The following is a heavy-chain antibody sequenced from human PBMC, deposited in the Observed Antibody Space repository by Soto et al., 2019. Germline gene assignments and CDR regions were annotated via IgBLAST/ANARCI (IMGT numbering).Heavy chain of an antibody. CDR3: ARVSAR. CDR2: IYHSGST. V-gene: IGHV4-30-2*01. Sequence: SETLSLTCAFSGGSISSGGYSWSWIRRPPGKGLEWIGYIYHSGSTCYNPSLKSRVTISVDRSKNQFSLKLSSMTAADTAVYYCARVSARWGQGTLVTISS. J-gene: IGHJ4*02. CDR1: GGSISSGGYS.